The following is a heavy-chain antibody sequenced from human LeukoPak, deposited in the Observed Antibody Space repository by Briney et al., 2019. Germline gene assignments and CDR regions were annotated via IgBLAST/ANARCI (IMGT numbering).Heavy chain of an antibody. CDR1: GFTFSDYY. D-gene: IGHD1-26*01. J-gene: IGHJ3*02. Sequence: PGGSLRLSCAASGFTFSDYYVSWIRQAPGKGLEWVAVISYDGSNKYYADSVKGRFTISRDNSKNTLYLQMNSLRAEDTAVYYCARGGVGSRDAFDIWGQGTMVTVSS. CDR3: ARGGVGSRDAFDI. V-gene: IGHV3-30-3*01. CDR2: ISYDGSNK.